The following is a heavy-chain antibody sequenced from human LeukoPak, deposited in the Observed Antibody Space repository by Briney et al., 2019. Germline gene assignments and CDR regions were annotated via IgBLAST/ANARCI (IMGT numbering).Heavy chain of an antibody. J-gene: IGHJ1*01. CDR1: GGSISSSSYY. D-gene: IGHD6-13*01. CDR2: IYYSGST. CDR3: ARLNNSSSWYFGEYFQH. V-gene: IGHV4-39*01. Sequence: SETLSLTCTVSGGSISSSSYYWGWIRQPPGKGLEWIGSIYYSGSTYYNPSLKSRVTISVDTSKNQFSLKLSSVTAADTAVYYCARLNNSSSWYFGEYFQHWGQGTPVTVSS.